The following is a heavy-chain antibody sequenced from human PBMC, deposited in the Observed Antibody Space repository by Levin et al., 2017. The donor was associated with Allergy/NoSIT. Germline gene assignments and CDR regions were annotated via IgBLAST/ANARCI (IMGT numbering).Heavy chain of an antibody. CDR1: GFTFSSYA. CDR3: ARRDTSGWFYFDY. V-gene: IGHV3-23*01. D-gene: IGHD6-19*01. J-gene: IGHJ4*02. CDR2: ISGGNT. Sequence: GESLKISCAASGFTFSSYAMSWVRQAPGKGLEWVSTISGGNTYYADSVKGRFTISRDNSKNTLFLQMNSLRADDTALYYCARRDTSGWFYFDYWGQGTLVTVSS.